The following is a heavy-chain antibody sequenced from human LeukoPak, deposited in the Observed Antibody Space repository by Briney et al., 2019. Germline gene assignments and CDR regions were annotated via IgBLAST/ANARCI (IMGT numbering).Heavy chain of an antibody. V-gene: IGHV4-34*01. CDR1: GGSFSGYY. Sequence: SETLSLTCAVYGGSFSGYYWSWIRQPPGKGLEWIGEINHSGSTNYNPSLKSRVTISVDTSKNQFSLKLSSVTAADTAVYYCARRYDDLGSPLNDWGRGTLVTVSS. CDR2: INHSGST. CDR3: ARRYDDLGSPLND. J-gene: IGHJ4*02. D-gene: IGHD3-10*01.